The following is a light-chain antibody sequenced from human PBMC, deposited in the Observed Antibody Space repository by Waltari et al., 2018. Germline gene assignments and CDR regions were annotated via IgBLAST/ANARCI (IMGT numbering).Light chain of an antibody. Sequence: QTVVTQEPSLSVSHAGTVTLTCALTSGSFSSTSYVSWYQQSPGQTPRTLVYKTNTRSNGVPDRFSGSILGSEAALTITGAQADDESNYYCLVYMGSGIWVFGGGTKLTV. CDR1: SGSFSSTSY. CDR3: LVYMGSGIWV. V-gene: IGLV8-61*01. CDR2: KTN. J-gene: IGLJ3*02.